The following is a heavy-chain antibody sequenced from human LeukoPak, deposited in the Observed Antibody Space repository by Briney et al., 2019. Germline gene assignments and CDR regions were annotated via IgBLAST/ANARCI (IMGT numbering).Heavy chain of an antibody. J-gene: IGHJ4*02. Sequence: GASVKVSCRAPGYTFTSYDINWVRQATGQGLEWMGWMNPNSGNTGYAQKFQGRVTMTRNTSISTAYMELSSLRSEDTAVYYCARGGPRGDSCDYWGQGTLVTVSS. CDR3: ARGGPRGDSCDY. V-gene: IGHV1-8*01. CDR1: GYTFTSYD. D-gene: IGHD2-15*01. CDR2: MNPNSGNT.